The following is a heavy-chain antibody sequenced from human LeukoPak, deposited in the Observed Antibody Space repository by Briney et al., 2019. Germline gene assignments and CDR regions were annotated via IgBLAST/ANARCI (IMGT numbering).Heavy chain of an antibody. V-gene: IGHV3-7*05. CDR2: LKHDGSEK. CDR1: GFTFSHYW. J-gene: IGHJ4*02. D-gene: IGHD3-10*01. Sequence: GGSLRLSCAASGFTFSHYWMSWVRQAPGKGLEWVANLKHDGSEKYYVDSVKGRFTISRDNAKNSVYLQMNNVRAADTAVYYCARTGVLFEVWIDYWGQGTLVTVSS. CDR3: ARTGVLFEVWIDY.